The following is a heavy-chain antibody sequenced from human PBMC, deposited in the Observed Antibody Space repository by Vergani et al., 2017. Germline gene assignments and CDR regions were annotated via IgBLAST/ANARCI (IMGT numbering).Heavy chain of an antibody. V-gene: IGHV1-2*02. CDR1: GYTFTGYY. CDR2: INPNSGGT. J-gene: IGHJ6*02. Sequence: QVQLVQSGAEVKKPGASVKVSCKASGYTFTGYYMHWVRQAPGQGLEWMGWINPNSGGTNYAQKFQGRVTMTRDTSISTAYMELSRLRSDDTAVYYCARDGYCXSTSCPSSVYYYYGMDVWGQGTTVTVSS. D-gene: IGHD2-2*03. CDR3: ARDGYCXSTSCPSSVYYYYGMDV.